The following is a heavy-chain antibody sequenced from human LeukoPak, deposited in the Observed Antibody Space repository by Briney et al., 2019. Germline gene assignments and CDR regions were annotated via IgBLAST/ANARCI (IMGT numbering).Heavy chain of an antibody. V-gene: IGHV3-21*04. Sequence: GGSLRLSCAASGFTFSSYSMNWVRQAPGKGLEWVSSISSSSSYIYYADSVKGRFTISRDNAQNSLYLQMNSLRAEDTAIYYCVRDRGTYRPIDYWGQGTLVTVSS. CDR2: ISSSSSYI. D-gene: IGHD1-26*01. CDR1: GFTFSSYS. CDR3: VRDRGTYRPIDY. J-gene: IGHJ4*02.